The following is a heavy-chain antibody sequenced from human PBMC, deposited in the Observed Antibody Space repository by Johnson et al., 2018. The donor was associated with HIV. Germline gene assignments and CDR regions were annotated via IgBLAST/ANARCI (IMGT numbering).Heavy chain of an antibody. V-gene: IGHV3-13*01. J-gene: IGHJ3*02. D-gene: IGHD3-22*01. Sequence: VQLVESGGGVVRPGGSLRLSCAASGFTFSSYDMHWVRQPTGKGLEWVSEIGTAGDTYYPGSVKGRFTISRDNAKNSLYLQMNSLRAEDTAVYYCARDPSYDMAHTDGFDIWGQGTMVTVSS. CDR3: ARDPSYDMAHTDGFDI. CDR2: IGTAGDT. CDR1: GFTFSSYD.